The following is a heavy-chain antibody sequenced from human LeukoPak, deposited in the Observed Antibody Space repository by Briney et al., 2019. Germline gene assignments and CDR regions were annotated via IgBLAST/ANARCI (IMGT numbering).Heavy chain of an antibody. J-gene: IGHJ4*02. CDR3: ARDRVAYFDY. V-gene: IGHV3-53*01. CDR2: IYSGGST. Sequence: GGSLRLSCAASGFTFSIYWMSWVRQAPGKGLEWVSVIYSGGSTYYADSVKGRFTISRDNPKNTLYLQMNSLRAEDTAVYYCARDRVAYFDYWGQGTLVTVSS. CDR1: GFTFSIYW. D-gene: IGHD2-15*01.